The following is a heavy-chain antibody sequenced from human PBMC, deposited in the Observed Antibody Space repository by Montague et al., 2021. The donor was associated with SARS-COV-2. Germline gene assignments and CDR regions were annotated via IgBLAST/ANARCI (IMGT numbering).Heavy chain of an antibody. V-gene: IGHV4-39*01. CDR3: ARHVGGGVGALDWFDP. CDR2: GDFRGSS. Sequence: SETLSLTCTVSGGSISGSNYYWGWLRQPPGKGLEWLGSGDFRGSSYYXXXLKSRVSISVDTSKDQLSLNLSSVTAADTAVYYCARHVGGGVGALDWFDPWGQGTLVTVSS. J-gene: IGHJ5*02. D-gene: IGHD2-15*01. CDR1: GGSISGSNYY.